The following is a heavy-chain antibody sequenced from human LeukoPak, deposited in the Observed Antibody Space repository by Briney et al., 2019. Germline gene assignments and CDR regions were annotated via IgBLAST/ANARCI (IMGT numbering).Heavy chain of an antibody. CDR1: GFTFSSYN. CDR2: ISSSSTTI. D-gene: IGHD2-2*01. V-gene: IGHV3-48*01. Sequence: GGSLRLSCAASGFTFSSYNMNWVRQAPGKGLEWVSYISSSSTTIDYADSVKGRFTISRDNAKNSLYLQMNSLRAEDTAVYYCARAGSNIVVVPNWFAPWGQGTLVTVSS. CDR3: ARAGSNIVVVPNWFAP. J-gene: IGHJ5*02.